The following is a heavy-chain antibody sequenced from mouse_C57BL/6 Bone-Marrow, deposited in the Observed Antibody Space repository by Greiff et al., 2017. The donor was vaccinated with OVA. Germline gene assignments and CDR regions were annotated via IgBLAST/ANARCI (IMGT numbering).Heavy chain of an antibody. Sequence: QVHVKQPGPELVTPGACVSLSCTASGYTFTSYWMHWVQQTPGQGLEWIGMIHPISGSNKYKEKFKSKATLTVDKSSSAAYMLLSSLTSEDSAVYYCALTGFFDYWGQGTTLTVSS. V-gene: IGHV1-64*01. D-gene: IGHD4-1*01. CDR2: IHPISGSN. CDR1: GYTFTSYW. CDR3: ALTGFFDY. J-gene: IGHJ2*01.